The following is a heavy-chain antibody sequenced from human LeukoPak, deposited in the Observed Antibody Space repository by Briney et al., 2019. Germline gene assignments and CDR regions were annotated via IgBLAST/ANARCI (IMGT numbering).Heavy chain of an antibody. V-gene: IGHV4-59*01. CDR2: IYYSGST. D-gene: IGHD6-19*01. J-gene: IGHJ4*02. Sequence: SETLSLTCTVSGGSISSYYWSWIRQPPGKGLEWIGYIYYSGSTNYNPSLKSRVTISVDTSKNQFSLKLSSVTAADTAVYYCARIPGIAVAGFWAGFDYWGQGTLVTVSS. CDR3: ARIPGIAVAGFWAGFDY. CDR1: GGSISSYY.